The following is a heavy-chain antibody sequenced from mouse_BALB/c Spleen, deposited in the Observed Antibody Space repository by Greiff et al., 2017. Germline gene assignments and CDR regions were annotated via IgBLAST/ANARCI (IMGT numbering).Heavy chain of an antibody. V-gene: IGHV1-7*01. CDR2: INPSTGYT. J-gene: IGHJ3*01. Sequence: VQLQQSGAELAKPGASVKMSCKASGYTFTSYWMHWVKQRPGQGLEWIGYINPSTGYTEYNQKFKDKATLTADKSSSTAYMQLSSLTSEDSAVYYCAGYEGRFAYWGQGTLVTVSA. CDR1: GYTFTSYW. CDR3: AGYEGRFAY. D-gene: IGHD2-3*01.